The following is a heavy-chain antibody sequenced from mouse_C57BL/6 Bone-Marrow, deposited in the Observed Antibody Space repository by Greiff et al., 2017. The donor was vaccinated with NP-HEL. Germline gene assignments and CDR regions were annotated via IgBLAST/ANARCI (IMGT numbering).Heavy chain of an antibody. J-gene: IGHJ2*01. V-gene: IGHV1-69*01. Sequence: QVQLQQPGAELVMPGASVKLSCKASGYTFTSYWMHWVKQRPGQGLEWIGEIDPSDSYTNYNQKFKGKSTLTVDKSSSTAYMQLSSLTSEDSAVYYCAREETTVALDYWGQGTTLTVSS. CDR3: AREETTVALDY. CDR2: IDPSDSYT. CDR1: GYTFTSYW. D-gene: IGHD1-1*01.